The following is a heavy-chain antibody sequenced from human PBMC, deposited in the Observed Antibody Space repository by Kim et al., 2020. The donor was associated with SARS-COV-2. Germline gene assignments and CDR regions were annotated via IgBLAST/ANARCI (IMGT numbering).Heavy chain of an antibody. D-gene: IGHD3-16*01. V-gene: IGHV3-23*01. Sequence: GGSLRLSCAASGFTFSSYAMSWVRQAPGKGLEWVSGISASGASTFYADSVKGRFTISRDNSKSTLYLRSLRAEDTALYYCEKDRGWGAPERYDYWGQGTLVTVSS. J-gene: IGHJ4*02. CDR2: ISASGAST. CDR1: GFTFSSYA. CDR3: EKDRGWGAPERYDY.